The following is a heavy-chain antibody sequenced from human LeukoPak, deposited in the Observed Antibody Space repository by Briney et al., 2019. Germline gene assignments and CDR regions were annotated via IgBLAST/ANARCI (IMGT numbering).Heavy chain of an antibody. CDR1: GFTFSSYG. V-gene: IGHV3-33*01. CDR3: ARDRGDYSDYSDFFDA. Sequence: PGGSLRLSCATSGFTFSSYGFHWVRQAPIKGLEWVAVIWYDGSEKYYADSVKGRFTISRDDSKNTVYLQMDSLRAEDTAMYYCARDRGDYSDYSDFFDAWGQGTLVTFSS. CDR2: IWYDGSEK. J-gene: IGHJ4*02. D-gene: IGHD4-11*01.